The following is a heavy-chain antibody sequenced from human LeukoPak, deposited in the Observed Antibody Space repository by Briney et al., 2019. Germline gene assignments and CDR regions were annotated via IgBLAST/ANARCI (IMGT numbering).Heavy chain of an antibody. CDR3: ARDFGGYSYGYVDY. Sequence: GGSLRLSCAASGFTFSSYTLNWVRQAPGKGLEWISSISSSSSGNIYYADSVKGRFTISRDNAKSSLYLQMNSLRDEDTAVYYCARDFGGYSYGYVDYWGQGTLVTVSS. CDR1: GFTFSSYT. V-gene: IGHV3-48*02. J-gene: IGHJ4*02. D-gene: IGHD5-18*01. CDR2: ISSSSSGNI.